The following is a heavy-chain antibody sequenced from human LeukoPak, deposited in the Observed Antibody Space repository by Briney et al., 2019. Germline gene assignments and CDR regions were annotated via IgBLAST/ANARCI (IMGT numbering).Heavy chain of an antibody. V-gene: IGHV3-48*03. J-gene: IGHJ4*02. CDR2: FAGSDTTT. Sequence: PGGSLRLSCAASGFDFGAYEMNWVRQAPGKGLEWVAHFAGSDTTTYYADSVKGRFIISRDNARNSLYLQMNSLRAEDTALYYCTTLGYHLDSWGQGTLVTVSS. CDR1: GFDFGAYE. D-gene: IGHD3-22*01. CDR3: TTLGYHLDS.